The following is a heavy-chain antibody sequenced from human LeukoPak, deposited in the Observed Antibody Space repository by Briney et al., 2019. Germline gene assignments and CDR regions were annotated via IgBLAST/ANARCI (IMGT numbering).Heavy chain of an antibody. CDR3: ARGGVVTITTLDY. V-gene: IGHV3-53*01. CDR2: IYSGGST. J-gene: IGHJ4*02. D-gene: IGHD3-22*01. Sequence: GGSLRLSCAASGFTVSNNYMSWDRQAPGKGLEWVSVIYSGGSTYYADSVKGRFTISRDNSKNTLYLQMNSLRAEDTAVYYCARGGVVTITTLDYWGQGTLVTVSS. CDR1: GFTVSNNY.